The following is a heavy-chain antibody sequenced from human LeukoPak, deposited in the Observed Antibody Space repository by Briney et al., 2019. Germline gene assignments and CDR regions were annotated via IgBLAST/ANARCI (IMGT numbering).Heavy chain of an antibody. CDR2: INHSGST. Sequence: SETLSLTCAVYGGSFSGYYWSWIRQPPGKGLEWTGEINHSGSTNYNPSLKSRVTISVDTSKNQFSLKLSSVTAADTAVYYCARAVTMIRGVYGQNWFDPWGQGALVTVSS. CDR3: ARAVTMIRGVYGQNWFDP. J-gene: IGHJ5*02. V-gene: IGHV4-34*01. D-gene: IGHD3-10*01. CDR1: GGSFSGYY.